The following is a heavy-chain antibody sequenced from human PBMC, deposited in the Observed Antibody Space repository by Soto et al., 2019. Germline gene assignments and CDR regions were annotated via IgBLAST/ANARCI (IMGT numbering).Heavy chain of an antibody. CDR1: VGSVTNSSYY. D-gene: IGHD4-17*01. CDR3: VSQRTTVQTQAYFDY. CDR2: VYYRGRS. V-gene: IGHV4-39*01. J-gene: IGHJ4*02. Sequence: SETLSVTCTISVGSVTNSSYYWGWIRQSRGKGLEWIGSVYYRGRSYSKSSVKSRVTISVDTSKNRFSLSLNSVTASDTAVYFCVSQRTTVQTQAYFDYWGPGALVTVSS.